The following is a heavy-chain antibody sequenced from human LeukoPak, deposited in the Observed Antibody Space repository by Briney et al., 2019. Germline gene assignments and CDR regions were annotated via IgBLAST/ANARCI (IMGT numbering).Heavy chain of an antibody. J-gene: IGHJ6*03. D-gene: IGHD6-13*01. CDR3: ARQGRSSSWKNYYYYMDV. CDR2: INHSGST. CDR1: GGSFSGYY. Sequence: SETLSLTCAVYGGSFSGYYWSWIRQPPGKGLEWIGEINHSGSTNYNPSLKSRVTISVDTSKNQFSLKLSSVTAADTAVYYCARQGRSSSWKNYYYYMDVWGKGITVTISS. V-gene: IGHV4-34*01.